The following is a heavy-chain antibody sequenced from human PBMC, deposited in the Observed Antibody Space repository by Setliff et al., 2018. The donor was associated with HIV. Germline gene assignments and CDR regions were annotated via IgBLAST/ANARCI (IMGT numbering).Heavy chain of an antibody. D-gene: IGHD3-16*01. V-gene: IGHV1-2*04. J-gene: IGHJ2*01. Sequence: GASVKVSCKASGYSFTGYYLHWVRQAPGLGLEWMGWINPKSGGTNYAPKFQGWVTMNRDMSISTAYMELSRLRSADTAVYYCARTLGEDWYFDLWGRGTLVTVS. CDR2: INPKSGGT. CDR1: GYSFTGYY. CDR3: ARTLGEDWYFDL.